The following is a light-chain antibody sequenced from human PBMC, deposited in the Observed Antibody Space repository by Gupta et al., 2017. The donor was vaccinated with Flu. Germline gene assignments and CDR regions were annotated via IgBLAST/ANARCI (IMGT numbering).Light chain of an antibody. CDR1: QSLLQRNGYDY. V-gene: IGKV2-28*01. CDR3: KQALQTPCT. Sequence: DIVMTQSPLSLSVTTGEPASIPCRPTQSLLQRNGYDYLDWYLQKPGRSPQLLIYLGSNRATGVPDRFSGSGSGADFTLKISRVEAEDVGVYYCKQALQTPCTFGQGTKVEIK. CDR2: LGS. J-gene: IGKJ1*01.